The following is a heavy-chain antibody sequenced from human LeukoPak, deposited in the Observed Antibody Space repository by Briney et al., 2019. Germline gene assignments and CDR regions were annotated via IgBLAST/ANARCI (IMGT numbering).Heavy chain of an antibody. CDR1: GYTFTSYY. J-gene: IGHJ6*03. Sequence: ASVKVSSKASGYTFTSYYMHWVRQAPGQGLEWMGIINPSGGSTSYAQKFQGRVTMTRGMSTSTVYMELSSLRSEDTAVYYCARGGITMIVVVITTPFDYYYMDVWGKGTTVTVSS. CDR2: INPSGGST. D-gene: IGHD3-22*01. CDR3: ARGGITMIVVVITTPFDYYYMDV. V-gene: IGHV1-46*01.